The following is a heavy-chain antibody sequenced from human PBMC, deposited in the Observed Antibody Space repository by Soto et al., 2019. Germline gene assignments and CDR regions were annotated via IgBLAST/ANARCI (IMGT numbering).Heavy chain of an antibody. Sequence: GGSLRLSCAASGFTFSSYSMNWVRQAPGKGLEWVSSISSSSSYIYYADSVKGRFTISRDNAKNSLYLQMNSLRAEDTAVYYCARDLGRLRGNHYAFHIWGQGTILTV. V-gene: IGHV3-21*01. CDR2: ISSSSSYI. CDR1: GFTFSSYS. D-gene: IGHD4-17*01. J-gene: IGHJ3*02. CDR3: ARDLGRLRGNHYAFHI.